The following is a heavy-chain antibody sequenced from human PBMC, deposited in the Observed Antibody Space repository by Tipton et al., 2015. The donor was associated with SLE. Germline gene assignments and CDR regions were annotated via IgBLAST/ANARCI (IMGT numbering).Heavy chain of an antibody. CDR1: GGSLSGYY. Sequence: TLSLTCAVYGGSLSGYYWGWIRQPPGKGLEWIGSIYYSGSTYYNPSLKSRVTISVDTSKNQFSLKLSSVTAADTAVYYCASQGYCNSSGYLHYWGQGTLVTVSS. D-gene: IGHD3-22*01. V-gene: IGHV4-39*01. CDR3: ASQGYCNSSGYLHY. CDR2: IYYSGST. J-gene: IGHJ4*02.